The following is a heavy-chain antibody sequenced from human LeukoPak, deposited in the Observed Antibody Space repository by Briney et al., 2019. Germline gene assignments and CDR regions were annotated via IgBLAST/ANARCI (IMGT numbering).Heavy chain of an antibody. Sequence: SETLSLTCAVYGGSFSGYYWSWIRQPPGKGLEWIGEINHSGSTNYNPSLKSRVTISVDTSKNQFSLRLSSVTAADTAMYYCAKSGGYGLIDYWGQGTLVTVSS. CDR3: AKSGGYGLIDY. CDR2: INHSGST. V-gene: IGHV4-34*01. J-gene: IGHJ4*02. CDR1: GGSFSGYY. D-gene: IGHD1-26*01.